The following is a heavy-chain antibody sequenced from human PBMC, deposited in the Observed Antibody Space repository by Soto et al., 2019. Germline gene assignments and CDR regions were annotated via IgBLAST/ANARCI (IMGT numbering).Heavy chain of an antibody. J-gene: IGHJ6*01. V-gene: IGHV3-30*18. Sequence: QVQVVESGGGVVQPGRSLRLSCSASGFTFSSYGMHWVRQAPGKGLEWVALVSYDGSSQYYGDSVKGRFTISRDNSKSTLLLQMDSLRPEDTAVYYCVKEGGVVATSVSYYYGMDVWGQGTTVTVSS. CDR3: VKEGGVVATSVSYYYGMDV. D-gene: IGHD2-15*01. CDR1: GFTFSSYG. CDR2: VSYDGSSQ.